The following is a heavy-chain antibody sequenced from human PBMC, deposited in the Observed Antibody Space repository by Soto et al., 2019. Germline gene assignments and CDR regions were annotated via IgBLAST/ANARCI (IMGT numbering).Heavy chain of an antibody. CDR2: ISYDGSNK. J-gene: IGHJ6*02. Sequence: QVQLVESGGGVVQPGRSLRLSCAASGFTFSSYAMHWVRQAPGKGLEWVAVISYDGSNKYYADSVKGRFTISRDNSKNTLYLQMNSLRAEDTAVYYCARCVTTILYYYYGMDVWGQGTTVTVSS. V-gene: IGHV3-30-3*01. CDR3: ARCVTTILYYYYGMDV. D-gene: IGHD5-12*01. CDR1: GFTFSSYA.